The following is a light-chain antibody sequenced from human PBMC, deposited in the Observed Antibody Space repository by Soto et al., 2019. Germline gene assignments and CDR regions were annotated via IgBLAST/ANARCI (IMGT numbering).Light chain of an antibody. CDR1: SSNIGRNT. CDR3: AAWDDSLHGPV. V-gene: IGLV1-44*01. CDR2: TSN. J-gene: IGLJ7*01. Sequence: QPVLTQPPSASGTPGQRVTISCSGSSSNIGRNTVNWYQQLPGTAPKLLIHTSNQRPSGVPDRFSGSRSGTSASLAISGLQSEDEADYSCAAWDDSLHGPVFGGGTQLTVL.